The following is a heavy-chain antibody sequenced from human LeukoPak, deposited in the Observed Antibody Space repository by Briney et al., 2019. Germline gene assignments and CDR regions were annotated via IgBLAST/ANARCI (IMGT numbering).Heavy chain of an antibody. CDR1: GGSISSSSYY. CDR2: IYYSGST. D-gene: IGHD3-3*01. V-gene: IGHV4-39*01. J-gene: IGHJ5*02. Sequence: SETLSPTCTVSGGSISSSSYYWGWIRQPPGKGLEWIGTIYYSGSTYYNPSLKSRLTISVDTSKNQFSLKLSSVTAADTAVYYCAGIWSGYPNWFDPWGQGTLVTVSS. CDR3: AGIWSGYPNWFDP.